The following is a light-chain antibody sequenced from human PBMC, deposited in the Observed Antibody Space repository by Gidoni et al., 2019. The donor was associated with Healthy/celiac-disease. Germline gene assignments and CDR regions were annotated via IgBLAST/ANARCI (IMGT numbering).Light chain of an antibody. CDR1: QSISSY. Sequence: IQMPQSPSSLSASLGDRVTIPCRASQSISSYSTWYQQKPGKAPRLLIYAASSLQSGVPSRFSGSGSGTEFTLTISSLQSEDFATYYCQQSYSTPPFGGXTKVEIK. CDR3: QQSYSTPP. J-gene: IGKJ4*02. CDR2: AAS. V-gene: IGKV1-39*01.